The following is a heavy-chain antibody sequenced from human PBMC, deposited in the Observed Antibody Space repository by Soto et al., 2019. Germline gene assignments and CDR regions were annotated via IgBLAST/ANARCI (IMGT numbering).Heavy chain of an antibody. CDR1: GYTITGYY. D-gene: IGHD6-13*01. Sequence: ASVKVSCKASGYTITGYYMHWVRQATGQGLEWMGWINPNSGGTNYAQKFQGWVTMTRDTSISTAYMELSRLRSDDTAVYYCARGVEAAAGTNFDYWGQGTLVTAPQ. CDR2: INPNSGGT. J-gene: IGHJ4*02. CDR3: ARGVEAAAGTNFDY. V-gene: IGHV1-2*04.